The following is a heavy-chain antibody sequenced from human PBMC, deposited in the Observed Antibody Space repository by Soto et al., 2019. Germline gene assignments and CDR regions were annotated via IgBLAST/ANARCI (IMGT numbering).Heavy chain of an antibody. J-gene: IGHJ3*02. CDR2: ISSSSSYI. CDR1: GFTFSNYS. D-gene: IGHD3-22*01. Sequence: PGGSLRLSCAASGFTFSNYSMNWVRQAPGKGLEWVSSISSSSSYIYYADSVKGRFTISRDNAKNSLYLQMNSLRAEDTAVYYCARGIDSSGYRPMGAFDIWGQGTMVTVSS. V-gene: IGHV3-21*01. CDR3: ARGIDSSGYRPMGAFDI.